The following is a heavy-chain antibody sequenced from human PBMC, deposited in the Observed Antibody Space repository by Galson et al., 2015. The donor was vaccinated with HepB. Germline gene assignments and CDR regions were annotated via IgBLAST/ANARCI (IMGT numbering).Heavy chain of an antibody. J-gene: IGHJ6*02. V-gene: IGHV5-10-1*04. D-gene: IGHD5-12*01. CDR2: IDPSDSDT. Sequence: QSGAEVKKPGESLRISCKGSGYSFTSYWISWVRQMPGKGLEWMGRIDPSDSDTRYSPSFQGQVTISADKSISTAYLQWSSLKASDTAMYYCARQGDLATHYNYYYYYGMDVWGQGTTVTVSS. CDR1: GYSFTSYW. CDR3: ARQGDLATHYNYYYYYGMDV.